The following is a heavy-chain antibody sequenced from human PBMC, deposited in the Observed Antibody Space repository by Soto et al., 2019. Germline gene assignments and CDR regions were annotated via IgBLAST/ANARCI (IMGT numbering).Heavy chain of an antibody. J-gene: IGHJ5*02. V-gene: IGHV1-18*01. D-gene: IGHD6-19*01. CDR1: GSTFTSYG. CDR3: ARDYSSCWYLDWFDP. Sequence: QVQLVQSGAEVKKPGASVKVSCKASGSTFTSYGIIWVRQAPGQGLEWMGWISAYNGNTNYAQTLQGRVTMTTDTSTSTAYMELRSLRSDDTAVYYCARDYSSCWYLDWFDPWGQGTLVTVSS. CDR2: ISAYNGNT.